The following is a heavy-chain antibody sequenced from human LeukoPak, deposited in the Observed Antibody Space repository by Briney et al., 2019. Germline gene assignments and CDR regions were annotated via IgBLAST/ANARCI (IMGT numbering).Heavy chain of an antibody. CDR3: SRNGLVDFDY. CDR1: GFAFDDFA. Sequence: GGSLRLSCTTSGFAFDDFAMSWVRQPAGKGLEWVGFIRRRAYGGAAEYAASVKGRFIISRDDSKGIAYLQLSSLKTEDTAVYYCSRNGLVDFDYWGQGSRVIVSP. CDR2: IRRRAYGGAA. V-gene: IGHV3-49*04. J-gene: IGHJ4*02.